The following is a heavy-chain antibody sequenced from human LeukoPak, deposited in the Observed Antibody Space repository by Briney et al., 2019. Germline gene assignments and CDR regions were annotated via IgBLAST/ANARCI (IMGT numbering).Heavy chain of an antibody. CDR2: IRSKANSYAT. V-gene: IGHV3-73*01. Sequence: GGSLRLSCAASGFTFSGSAMHWVRQASGKGLEWVGRIRSKANSYATAYAASVKGRFTISRDDSKNTAYLQMNSLKTEDTAVYYCTSFSIAADYYYYGMDVWGQGTTVTVSS. J-gene: IGHJ6*02. D-gene: IGHD6-13*01. CDR1: GFTFSGSA. CDR3: TSFSIAADYYYYGMDV.